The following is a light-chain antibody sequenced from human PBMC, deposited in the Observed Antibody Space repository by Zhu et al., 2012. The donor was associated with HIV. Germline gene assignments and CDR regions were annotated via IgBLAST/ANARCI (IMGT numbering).Light chain of an antibody. CDR2: AAS. V-gene: IGKV1-9*01. CDR1: QGISNY. Sequence: IRMTQSPSSFSASTGDRVTISCRASQGISNYLAWYHQKPGKAPKLLIYAASILQSGVPSRFSGSGSGTEFTLTISSLQPEDFATYYCQHLTIYPTFGGGSKVEMK. CDR3: QHLTIYPT. J-gene: IGKJ4*01.